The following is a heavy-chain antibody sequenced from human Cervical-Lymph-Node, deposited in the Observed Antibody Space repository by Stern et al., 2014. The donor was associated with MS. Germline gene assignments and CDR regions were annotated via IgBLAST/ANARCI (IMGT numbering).Heavy chain of an antibody. Sequence: VQLVESGGGVVQPGRSLRLSCAASGFTFSSYGMHWVRQAPGKALEWVAVISYDGSNKYYADSVKGRFTISRDNSTNTPYLQMNSLRDEDTAVYYLANTEWELPNYYGMDVWGQGTTVTVSS. J-gene: IGHJ6*02. V-gene: IGHV3-30*18. CDR3: ANTEWELPNYYGMDV. CDR1: GFTFSSYG. CDR2: ISYDGSNK. D-gene: IGHD1-26*01.